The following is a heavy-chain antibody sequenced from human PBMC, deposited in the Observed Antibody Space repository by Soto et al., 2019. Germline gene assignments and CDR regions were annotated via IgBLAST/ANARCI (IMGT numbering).Heavy chain of an antibody. D-gene: IGHD3-10*01. CDR3: ARDRENILRWFDP. J-gene: IGHJ5*02. Sequence: GGSLRLSCAASGFTFSSYSMNWVRQAPGKGLEWVSSISSSSSYIYYTDSVKGRFTISRDNAKNSLYLQMNSLRAEDTAVYYCARDRENILRWFDPWGQGTLVTVSS. CDR1: GFTFSSYS. V-gene: IGHV3-21*01. CDR2: ISSSSSYI.